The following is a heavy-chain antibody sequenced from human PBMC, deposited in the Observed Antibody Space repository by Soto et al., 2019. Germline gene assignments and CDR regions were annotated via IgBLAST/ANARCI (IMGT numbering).Heavy chain of an antibody. J-gene: IGHJ4*02. CDR1: GFTVSSNY. CDR3: ARGGGAAALTFDY. D-gene: IGHD2-21*01. V-gene: IGHV3-53*01. CDR2: IYSGGST. Sequence: PVGSLRLSCAASGFTVSSNYMSWVRQAPGKGLEWVSVIYSGGSTYYAGSVKGRFTISRDNSKNTLYLQMNSLRAEDTAVYYCARGGGAAALTFDYWGQGTLVTVSS.